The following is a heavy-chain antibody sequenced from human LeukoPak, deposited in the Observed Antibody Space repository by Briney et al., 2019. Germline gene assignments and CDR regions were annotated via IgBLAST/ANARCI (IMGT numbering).Heavy chain of an antibody. CDR2: IYYSANT. D-gene: IGHD6-6*01. CDR3: ASQIYSSPYYFDY. Sequence: SETLSLTCTISGGSISSSSYFWGRIRQPPGMGVEWIGSIYYSANTYYNPSLTSRVTISVDTSKNQFSLMLSSVTAADTAVYYCASQIYSSPYYFDYWGQGTVVTVSS. J-gene: IGHJ4*02. CDR1: GGSISSSSYF. V-gene: IGHV4-39*01.